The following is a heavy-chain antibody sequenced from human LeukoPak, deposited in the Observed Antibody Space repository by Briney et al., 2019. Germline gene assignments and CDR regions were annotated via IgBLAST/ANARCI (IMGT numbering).Heavy chain of an antibody. CDR3: ASSLFLNAFDI. CDR1: GYSISSGYY. J-gene: IGHJ3*02. CDR2: IYHSGST. V-gene: IGHV4-38-2*01. D-gene: IGHD2/OR15-2a*01. Sequence: SETLSLTCAVSGYSISSGYYWGGIRQPPGKGLEWIGSIYHSGSTYYNPSLKSRVTISVDTSKNQFSLKLSSVTAADTAVYYCASSLFLNAFDIWGQGTMVTVSS.